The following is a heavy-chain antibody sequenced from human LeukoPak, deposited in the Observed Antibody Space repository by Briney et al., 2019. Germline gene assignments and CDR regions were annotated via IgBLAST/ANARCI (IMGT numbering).Heavy chain of an antibody. J-gene: IGHJ4*02. CDR2: IYYSGST. Sequence: GSLRLSCSASGFSFSSYAMSWIRQPPGKGLEWIGYIYYSGSTNYNPSLKSRVTISVDTSKNQFSLKLSSVTAADTAVYYCARDQDPPSGWDYWGQGTLVTVSS. CDR1: GFSFSSYA. D-gene: IGHD2-15*01. V-gene: IGHV4-59*01. CDR3: ARDQDPPSGWDY.